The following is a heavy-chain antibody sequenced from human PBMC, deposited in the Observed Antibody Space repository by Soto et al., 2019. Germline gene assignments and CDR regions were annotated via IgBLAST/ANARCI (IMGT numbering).Heavy chain of an antibody. D-gene: IGHD6-19*01. Sequence: VQLQESGPGLVKPSETLSLTCTVSGGSISSYYWSWIRQPPGKGLEWIGYIYYSGSTNYNPSLKSRVTISVDTSKNQFSLKLSSVTAADTAVYYCARVSGGDFDYWGQGTLVTVSS. J-gene: IGHJ4*02. CDR3: ARVSGGDFDY. V-gene: IGHV4-59*01. CDR2: IYYSGST. CDR1: GGSISSYY.